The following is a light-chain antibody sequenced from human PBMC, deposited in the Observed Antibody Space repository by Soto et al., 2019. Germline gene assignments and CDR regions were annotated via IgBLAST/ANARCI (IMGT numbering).Light chain of an antibody. CDR1: QSISTW. V-gene: IGKV1-5*03. CDR3: QHYTTYSGT. J-gene: IGKJ3*01. CDR2: WAS. Sequence: DIHMTQSPATLSGSVGDRVTITCRASQSISTWLAWYQQKPGKAPKLLIYWASSLESGVPSRFSGSGSGTEFTLTISSLQPDAFATYYCQHYTTYSGTFGPGTKVDIK.